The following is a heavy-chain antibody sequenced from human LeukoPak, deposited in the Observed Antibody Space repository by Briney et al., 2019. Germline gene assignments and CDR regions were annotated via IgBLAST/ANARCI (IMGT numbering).Heavy chain of an antibody. V-gene: IGHV3-30*02. CDR1: GFTFSSYG. Sequence: GGSLILSCAASGFTFSSYGMHWVRQAPGKGLEWVAFIRYDGSNKYYADSVKGRLTISRDNSKNTLYLQMNSLRAEDTAVYYCAKTAAIVVVVAANDYWGQGTLVTVSS. D-gene: IGHD2-15*01. J-gene: IGHJ4*02. CDR2: IRYDGSNK. CDR3: AKTAAIVVVVAANDY.